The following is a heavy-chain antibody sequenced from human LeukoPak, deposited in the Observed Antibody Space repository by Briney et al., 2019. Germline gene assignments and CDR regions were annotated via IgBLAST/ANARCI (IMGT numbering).Heavy chain of an antibody. D-gene: IGHD3-3*01. CDR3: ARDSRFLEWGEINWFDP. Sequence: SETLSLTCTVSGYSISSGYYWGWIRQPPGKGLEWIGSIYHSGSTYYNPSLKGRVTISVDTSKNQFSLKLSSVTAADTAVYYCARDSRFLEWGEINWFDPWGQGTLVTVSS. CDR2: IYHSGST. CDR1: GYSISSGYY. V-gene: IGHV4-38-2*02. J-gene: IGHJ5*02.